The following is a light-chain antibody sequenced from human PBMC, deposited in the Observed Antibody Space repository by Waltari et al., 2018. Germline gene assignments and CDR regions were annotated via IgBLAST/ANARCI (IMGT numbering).Light chain of an antibody. CDR2: QDN. V-gene: IGLV3-1*01. Sequence: CLYQQKPVRCPVLVIYQDNKRASGIPERFSGSNSGNTATLTISGTQAMDEADYYCQAGDSSTVVFGGGTKLTVL. CDR3: QAGDSSTVV. J-gene: IGLJ2*01.